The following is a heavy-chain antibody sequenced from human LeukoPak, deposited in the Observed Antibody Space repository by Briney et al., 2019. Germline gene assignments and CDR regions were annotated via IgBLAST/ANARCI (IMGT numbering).Heavy chain of an antibody. CDR3: ARYPIRGVPAARFDY. V-gene: IGHV3-48*04. J-gene: IGHJ4*02. D-gene: IGHD2-2*01. CDR1: GFTFSSYS. Sequence: GGSLRLSCAASGFTFSSYSMNWVRQAPGKGLEWVSYISSSSSTIYYADSVKGRFTISRDNAKNSLYLQMNSLRAEDTAVYYCARYPIRGVPAARFDYWGQGTLVTVSS. CDR2: ISSSSSTI.